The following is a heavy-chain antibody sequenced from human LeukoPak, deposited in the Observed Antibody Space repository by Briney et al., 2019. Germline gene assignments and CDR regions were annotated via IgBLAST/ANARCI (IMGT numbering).Heavy chain of an antibody. D-gene: IGHD3-22*01. J-gene: IGHJ4*02. CDR2: IYYSGST. V-gene: IGHV4-30-4*01. CDR3: ATLTYYYDSSGYHFDY. CDR1: GGSISSGDYY. Sequence: PSQTLSLTCTVSGGSISSGDYYWSWIRQPPGKGLEWIGYIYYSGSTYYNPSLKSRVTISVDTSKNQFSLKLSSVTAADTAVYYCATLTYYYDSSGYHFDYWGQGTLVTVSS.